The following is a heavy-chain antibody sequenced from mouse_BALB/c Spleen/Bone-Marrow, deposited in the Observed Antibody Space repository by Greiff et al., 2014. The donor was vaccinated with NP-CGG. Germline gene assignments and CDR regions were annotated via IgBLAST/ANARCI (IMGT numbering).Heavy chain of an antibody. CDR2: ISDGGSYT. J-gene: IGHJ2*01. D-gene: IGHD2-4*01. CDR1: GFTFSDYY. Sequence: EVKLVESGGGLVEPGGSLKLSCAAPGFTFSDYYMYWVRQTPEKRLEWVATISDGGSYTYYPDSVKGRFTISRDNAKNNLYLQMSSLKSEDTAMYYCARVSYDYFDYWGQGTTLTVSS. CDR3: ARVSYDYFDY. V-gene: IGHV5-4*02.